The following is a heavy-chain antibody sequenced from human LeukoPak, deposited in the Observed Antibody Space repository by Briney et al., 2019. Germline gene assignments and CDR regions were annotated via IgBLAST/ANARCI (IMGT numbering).Heavy chain of an antibody. Sequence: SETLSLTCTVSGDSIGTYYWSWIRQPARKGLEWIGRIHNSGRTDYNSSLKSRVTMSLDTSKNQVSLKVTSVTAADTAMYYCARRSVVVSAGDAFDIWGQGTMVTVSS. CDR2: IHNSGRT. CDR3: ARRSVVVSAGDAFDI. D-gene: IGHD2-21*01. CDR1: GDSIGTYY. J-gene: IGHJ3*02. V-gene: IGHV4-4*07.